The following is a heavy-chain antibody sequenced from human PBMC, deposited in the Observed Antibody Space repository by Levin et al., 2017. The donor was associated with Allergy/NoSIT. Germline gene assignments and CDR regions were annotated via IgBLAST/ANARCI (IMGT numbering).Heavy chain of an antibody. J-gene: IGHJ4*02. CDR3: ARDRLLSPDFFDY. D-gene: IGHD3-3*02. CDR1: GFKFSTYS. CDR2: ISGSGDST. Sequence: GGSLRLSCAASGFKFSTYSMSWVRQAPGKGLEWVSGISGSGDSTYYADSVKGRFTISRDNSKNTLYLQMNSLRTDDTAVYYCARDRLLSPDFFDYWGQGTLVTASS. V-gene: IGHV3-23*01.